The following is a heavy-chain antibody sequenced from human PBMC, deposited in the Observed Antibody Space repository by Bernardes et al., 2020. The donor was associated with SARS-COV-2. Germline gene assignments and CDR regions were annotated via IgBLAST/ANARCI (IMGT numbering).Heavy chain of an antibody. Sequence: SETLSLTCTVSGGSISSYYWSWIRQPPGKGLEWIGYIYYSGSTNYNPSLKSRVTISVDTSKNQFSLKLSSVTAADTAVYYCARWLPSSGYPLLDYWGQGTLVTVSS. CDR1: GGSISSYY. CDR3: ARWLPSSGYPLLDY. J-gene: IGHJ4*02. V-gene: IGHV4-59*01. D-gene: IGHD3-22*01. CDR2: IYYSGST.